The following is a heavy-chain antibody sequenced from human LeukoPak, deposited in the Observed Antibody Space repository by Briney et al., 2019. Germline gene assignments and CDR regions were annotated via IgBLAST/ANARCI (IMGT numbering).Heavy chain of an antibody. D-gene: IGHD3-9*01. Sequence: SETLSLTCTVSGYSISSGYYWGWIRQPPGKGLEWIGNIYYSGNTYYNPSLKSRVTISVDTSKNQFSLKVSSVTAADTAVYYCARSGRYGWFDPWGQGTLVTVSS. V-gene: IGHV4-38-2*02. J-gene: IGHJ5*02. CDR3: ARSGRYGWFDP. CDR1: GYSISSGYY. CDR2: IYYSGNT.